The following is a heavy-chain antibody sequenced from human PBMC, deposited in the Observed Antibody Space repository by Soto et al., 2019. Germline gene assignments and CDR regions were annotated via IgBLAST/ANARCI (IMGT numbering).Heavy chain of an antibody. Sequence: SETLSLTCTVSGGSISSYYWSWIRQPPGKGLEWIGYIYYSGSTNYNPSLKSRVTISVDTSKNQFSLKLSSVTAADTAVYYCGRGGKEADGYCSGGSCYSSDIWGQGTMVTVSS. J-gene: IGHJ3*02. CDR2: IYYSGST. V-gene: IGHV4-59*01. CDR1: GGSISSYY. D-gene: IGHD2-15*01. CDR3: GRGGKEADGYCSGGSCYSSDI.